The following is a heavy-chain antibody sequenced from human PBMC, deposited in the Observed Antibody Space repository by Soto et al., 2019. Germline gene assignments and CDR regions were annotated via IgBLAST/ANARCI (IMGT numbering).Heavy chain of an antibody. V-gene: IGHV3-23*01. CDR1: GFTFSSYA. Sequence: EVQLLESGGGLVQPGGSLRLSCAASGFTFSSYAMSWVRQAPGKGLVWVSAISGSGGSTYYADSVKGRFTISRDNSKNTLYLQMNSLRAEDTAVYYCAKAVLRGSSTSRNWFDPWGQGTLVTVSS. CDR2: ISGSGGST. J-gene: IGHJ5*02. CDR3: AKAVLRGSSTSRNWFDP. D-gene: IGHD2-2*01.